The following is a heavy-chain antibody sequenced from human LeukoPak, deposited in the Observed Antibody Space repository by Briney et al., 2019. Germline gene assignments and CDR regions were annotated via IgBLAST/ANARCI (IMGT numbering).Heavy chain of an antibody. Sequence: SETLSLTCTVSGGFISSSSYYWGWIRQPPGKGLEWIGSIYYSGSTYYNPSLKSRVTISVDTSKNQFSLKLSSVTAADTAVYYCARLRRGSGWSALDYWGQGTLVTVSS. CDR1: GGFISSSSYY. CDR3: ARLRRGSGWSALDY. CDR2: IYYSGST. D-gene: IGHD6-19*01. V-gene: IGHV4-39*07. J-gene: IGHJ4*02.